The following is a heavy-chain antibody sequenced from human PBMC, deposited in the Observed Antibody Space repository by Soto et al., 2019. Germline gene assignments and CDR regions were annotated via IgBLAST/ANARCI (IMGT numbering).Heavy chain of an antibody. Sequence: GASVKVSCKASGGTFSSYTISWVRQAPGQGLEWMGWISAYNGNTNYAQKLQGRVTMTTDTSTSTAYMELRSLRSDDTAVYYCARVPPRPPFCVASDWGQGTLVTVSS. D-gene: IGHD2-21*01. J-gene: IGHJ4*02. CDR2: ISAYNGNT. CDR3: ARVPPRPPFCVASD. V-gene: IGHV1-18*01. CDR1: GGTFSSYT.